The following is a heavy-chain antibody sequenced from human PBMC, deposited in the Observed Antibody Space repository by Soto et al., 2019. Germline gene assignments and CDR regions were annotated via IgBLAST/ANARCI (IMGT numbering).Heavy chain of an antibody. J-gene: IGHJ4*02. Sequence: PSETLSLTCTVSGGSSSSYYWSWIRQPPGKGLEWIGYIYYSGSTNYNPSLKSRVTISVDTSKNQFSLKLSSVTAADTAVYYCARRYGYSFDYWGQGTLVTVSS. CDR1: GGSSSSYY. V-gene: IGHV4-59*08. CDR2: IYYSGST. D-gene: IGHD1-20*01. CDR3: ARRYGYSFDY.